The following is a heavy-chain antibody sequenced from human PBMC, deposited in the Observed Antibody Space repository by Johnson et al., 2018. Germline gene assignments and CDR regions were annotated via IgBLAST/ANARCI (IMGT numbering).Heavy chain of an antibody. V-gene: IGHV1-3*01. J-gene: IGHJ4*02. Sequence: QVQLVESGAEVKKPGASVKVSCKASGYTFPNYAMHWVRQAPGQRLEWMGWINGGNNNTKYSQNFRGRVTITRDTSASTAYMDLSSLRSEDTAVYYCAREEYGGYVHHWGQGTLVTVSS. D-gene: IGHD4/OR15-4a*01. CDR2: INGGNNNT. CDR1: GYTFPNYA. CDR3: AREEYGGYVHH.